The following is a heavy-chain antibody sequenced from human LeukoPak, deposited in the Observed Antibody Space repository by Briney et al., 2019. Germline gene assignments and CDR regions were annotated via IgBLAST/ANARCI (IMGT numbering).Heavy chain of an antibody. V-gene: IGHV3-11*06. Sequence: GGSLRLSCAASGFTFSDYYMSWIRQAPGKGLEWVSYISSSSSYTNYADSVKGRFTISRDNAKNSLYLQMNSLRAEDTAVYYCVRGNFNGGIDYWGQGTLVTVSS. CDR3: VRGNFNGGIDY. D-gene: IGHD3-10*01. CDR1: GFTFSDYY. J-gene: IGHJ4*02. CDR2: ISSSSSYT.